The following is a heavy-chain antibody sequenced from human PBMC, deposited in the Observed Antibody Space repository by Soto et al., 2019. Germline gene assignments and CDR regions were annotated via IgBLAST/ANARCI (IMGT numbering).Heavy chain of an antibody. Sequence: QLQLQESGPGLVKPSETLSLTCTVSGGSISSSSYYWGWIRQPPGKGLEWIGSIYYSGSTYYNPSLKSRVTISVDTSKNQFSLKLSSVTAADTAVYYCARPLSGLDGAYYYGMDVWGQGTTVTVSS. V-gene: IGHV4-39*01. J-gene: IGHJ6*02. CDR3: ARPLSGLDGAYYYGMDV. CDR1: GGSISSSSYY. D-gene: IGHD3-16*01. CDR2: IYYSGST.